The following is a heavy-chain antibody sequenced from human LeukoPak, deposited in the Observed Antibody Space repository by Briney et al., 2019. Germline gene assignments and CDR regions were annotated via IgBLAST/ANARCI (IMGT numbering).Heavy chain of an antibody. V-gene: IGHV1-8*01. D-gene: IGHD1-26*01. CDR1: GYTFTSYD. CDR2: MNPNSGNT. J-gene: IGHJ4*02. Sequence: GASVKVSCKASGYTFTSYDINWVRQATGQGLEWMGWMNPNSGNTGYAQKFQGRVTMTRNNSISTAYMELSSLRSEDTAVYYCARDRERGATYDYWGQGTLVTVSS. CDR3: ARDRERGATYDY.